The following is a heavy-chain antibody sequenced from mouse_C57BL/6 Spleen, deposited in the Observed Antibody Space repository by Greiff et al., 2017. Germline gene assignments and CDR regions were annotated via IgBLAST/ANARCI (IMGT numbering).Heavy chain of an antibody. J-gene: IGHJ2*01. Sequence: EVHLVESGEGLVKPGGSLKLSCAASGFTFSSYAMSWVRQTPEKRLEWVAYISSGGDYIYYADTVKGRFTISRDNARKTLYLQMSSLKSEDTAMYYCTREGLRLGGAFDYWGQGTTRTVSS. CDR2: ISSGGDYI. V-gene: IGHV5-9-1*02. CDR3: TREGLRLGGAFDY. CDR1: GFTFSSYA. D-gene: IGHD2-4*01.